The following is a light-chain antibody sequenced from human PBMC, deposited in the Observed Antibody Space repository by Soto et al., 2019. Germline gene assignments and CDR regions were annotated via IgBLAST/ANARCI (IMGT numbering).Light chain of an antibody. Sequence: IVLTQSPATLSLSPGERATLSCRASQSLSSYLAWYQQKPGQAPRLLIYDASNRASGIPARFSGXGSGTXXXXXXSSLEPEDSAVYYCQQRRNWLFGQGTKVEIK. V-gene: IGKV3-11*01. J-gene: IGKJ2*01. CDR3: QQRRNWL. CDR2: DAS. CDR1: QSLSSY.